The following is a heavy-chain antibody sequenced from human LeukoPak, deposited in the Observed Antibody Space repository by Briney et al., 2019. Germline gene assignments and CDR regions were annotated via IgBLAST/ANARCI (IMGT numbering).Heavy chain of an antibody. CDR3: AREGGTIYYYYGMDV. V-gene: IGHV3-21*01. CDR1: GFSFSSNT. J-gene: IGHJ6*02. D-gene: IGHD3-16*01. CDR2: ISSSSTYI. Sequence: GGSLRLSCAASGFSFSSNTMNWVRQAPGKGLEWVSSISSSSTYIYYADSLKGRFTISRDNAKNSLYLQMNSLRAEDTAVCYCAREGGTIYYYYGMDVWGQGTTVTVSS.